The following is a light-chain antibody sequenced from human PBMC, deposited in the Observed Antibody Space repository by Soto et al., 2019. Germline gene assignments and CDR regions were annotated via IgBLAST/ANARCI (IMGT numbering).Light chain of an antibody. Sequence: EIVLTQSPGTLSLSPGERATLSCRASQSVSSSYLAWYQQKPGQAPRQLIYGASSRATGIPDRFSGSGSGTDFTLTITRLEPEDFEVYYCQHYRTSLGGGTRVEIK. CDR1: QSVSSSY. J-gene: IGKJ4*01. CDR3: QHYRTS. V-gene: IGKV3-20*01. CDR2: GAS.